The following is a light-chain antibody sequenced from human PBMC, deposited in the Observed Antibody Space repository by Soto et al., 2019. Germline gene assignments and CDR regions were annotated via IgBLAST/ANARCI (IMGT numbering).Light chain of an antibody. V-gene: IGLV2-14*01. CDR3: SSYTSSSTVV. CDR1: SSDVGGYNY. Sequence: VLTQPASVSGSPGQSITISCTGTSSDVGGYNYVSWYQQHPGKAPKLMIYEVSNRPSGVSNRFSGSKSGNTASLTISGLQAEDEADYYCSSYTSSSTVVFGGGTKLTVL. J-gene: IGLJ2*01. CDR2: EVS.